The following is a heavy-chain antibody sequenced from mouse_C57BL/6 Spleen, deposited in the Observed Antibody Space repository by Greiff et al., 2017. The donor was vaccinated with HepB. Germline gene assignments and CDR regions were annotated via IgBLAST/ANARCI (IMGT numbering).Heavy chain of an antibody. Sequence: EVQVVESGGGLVKPGGSLKLSCAASGFTFSSYAMSWVRQTPEKRLEWVATISDGGSYTYYPDNVKGRFTITRDNAKNNMYLQMSHLKSEDTAMYYCASDRRGPGFAYWGQGTLVTVSA. D-gene: IGHD3-3*01. V-gene: IGHV5-4*01. CDR3: ASDRRGPGFAY. CDR1: GFTFSSYA. CDR2: ISDGGSYT. J-gene: IGHJ3*01.